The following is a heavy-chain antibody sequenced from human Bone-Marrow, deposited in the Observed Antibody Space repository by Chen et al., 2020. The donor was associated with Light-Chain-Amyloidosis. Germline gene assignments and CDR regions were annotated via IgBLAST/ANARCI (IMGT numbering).Heavy chain of an antibody. J-gene: IGHJ4*02. Sequence: QVQLVQSGAEVKKPGASVKVSCKASGYTFTGYYMHWVRQAPGQGLEWMGWINPNSGGTTYAQKFQGRVTMTRDTSISTAYMELSRLRSDDTAVYYCARSLTIFGVVTPGHWGQGTLVTVSS. CDR1: GYTFTGYY. V-gene: IGHV1-2*02. CDR2: INPNSGGT. D-gene: IGHD3-3*01. CDR3: ARSLTIFGVVTPGH.